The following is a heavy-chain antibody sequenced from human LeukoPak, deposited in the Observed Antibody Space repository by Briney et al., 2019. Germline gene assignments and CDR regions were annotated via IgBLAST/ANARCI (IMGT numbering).Heavy chain of an antibody. CDR3: ATRPTPPYYYYYMDV. V-gene: IGHV4-34*01. CDR1: GGSFSGYY. CDR2: INHSGST. D-gene: IGHD4-23*01. Sequence: SETLSLTCVVYGGSFSGYYWNWIRQPPGKGLEWIGEINHSGSTNYNPSLKSRVTISVDTSKNQFSLKVNSVTAADTAVYYCATRPTPPYYYYYMDVWGKGTTVTVSS. J-gene: IGHJ6*03.